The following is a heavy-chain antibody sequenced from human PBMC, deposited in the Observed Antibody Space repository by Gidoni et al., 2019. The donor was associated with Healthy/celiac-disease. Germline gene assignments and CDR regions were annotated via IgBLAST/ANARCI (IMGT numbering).Heavy chain of an antibody. V-gene: IGHV4-39*01. CDR3: VRRSGYYFND. J-gene: IGHJ4*02. CDR1: RGSISSSSYY. D-gene: IGHD6-25*01. CDR2: IYYGGST. Sequence: QLQLQESGPGLVKPAETLSLPCPVSRGSISSSSYYGAGFGQPPGTGMEWIGRIYYGGSTYYNPSLKSRVSISVDTSKMQFSLKLSSVTAADTAVYYCVRRSGYYFNDWGQGTLVTVSS.